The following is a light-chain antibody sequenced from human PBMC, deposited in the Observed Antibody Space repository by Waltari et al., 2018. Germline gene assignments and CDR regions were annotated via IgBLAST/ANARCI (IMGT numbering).Light chain of an antibody. V-gene: IGKV3-20*01. CDR1: QSVTSNY. J-gene: IGKJ2*01. CDR2: GAS. Sequence: ENVLTQSPGTLSLSPGDGATLSCRASQSVTSNYLAWYQQRPGQAPRRLIYGASRRATGIPDRFSGSGSGTDFTLTITTLEPEDFAVYYCQQYGNSPFTFGQGTNLEIK. CDR3: QQYGNSPFT.